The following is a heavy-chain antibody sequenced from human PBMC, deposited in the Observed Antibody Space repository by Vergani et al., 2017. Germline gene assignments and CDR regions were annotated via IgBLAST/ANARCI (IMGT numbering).Heavy chain of an antibody. Sequence: QVQLQESGPGLVKPSETLSLTRTVSGGSISSYYWSWIRQPPGKGLEWIGYIYYSGSTNYNPSLKSRVTISVDTSKNQFSLKLSSVTAADTAVYYCARDAYGSGHLDYWGQGTLVTVAS. CDR2: IYYSGST. D-gene: IGHD3-10*01. V-gene: IGHV4-59*01. J-gene: IGHJ4*02. CDR1: GGSISSYY. CDR3: ARDAYGSGHLDY.